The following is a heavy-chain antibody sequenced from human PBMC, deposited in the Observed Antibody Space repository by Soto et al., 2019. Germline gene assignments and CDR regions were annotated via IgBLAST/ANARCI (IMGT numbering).Heavy chain of an antibody. Sequence: ASVKVSCKASGYTFTSYAMHWVRQAPGQRLEWMGWINAGNGNTKYSQKFQGRVTITRDTSASTAYMELSSLRSEDTAVYYCASQYDFWSGYSSAYYYYGMDVRGQGTTVTVSS. D-gene: IGHD3-3*01. V-gene: IGHV1-3*01. CDR3: ASQYDFWSGYSSAYYYYGMDV. CDR1: GYTFTSYA. J-gene: IGHJ6*02. CDR2: INAGNGNT.